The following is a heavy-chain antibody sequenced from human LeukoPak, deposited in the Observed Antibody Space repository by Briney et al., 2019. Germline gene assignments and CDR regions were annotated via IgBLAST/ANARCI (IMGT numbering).Heavy chain of an antibody. V-gene: IGHV1-2*02. Sequence: GASVKVSCKASGYTFTGYYMYWVRQAPGQGLEWMGWINPNSGGTSYAQNFQGRVTMTRDTSISTAYMELSRLRSDDTAVYYCASPVSSGPLGSGMDVWGQGTTVTVSS. CDR3: ASPVSSGPLGSGMDV. CDR1: GYTFTGYY. CDR2: INPNSGGT. J-gene: IGHJ6*02. D-gene: IGHD6-19*01.